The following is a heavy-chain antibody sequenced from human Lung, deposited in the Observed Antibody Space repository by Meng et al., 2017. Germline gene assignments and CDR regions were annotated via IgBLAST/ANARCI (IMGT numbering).Heavy chain of an antibody. V-gene: IGHV1-18*01. D-gene: IGHD3/OR15-3a*01. CDR1: GYTFSNYGTFSNYG. CDR2: ITAYNGYT. CDR3: ARAYDVWSGQYLN. Sequence: ASVKVSCKASGYTFSNYGTFSNYGISWVRQAPGLGLEWMGWITAYNGYTNYAQNLQGRVTMTTDTSTSTAYMELRSLRSADTAVYYCARAYDVWSGQYLNWGQGTLVTVSS. J-gene: IGHJ4*02.